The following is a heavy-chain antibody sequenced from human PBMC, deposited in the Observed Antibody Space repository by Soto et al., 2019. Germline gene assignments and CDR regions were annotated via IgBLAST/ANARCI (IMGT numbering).Heavy chain of an antibody. CDR3: XXGXXCTDGVCSALDY. CDR1: GGSISTYY. Sequence: QVQLQESGPGLVKPSETLSLTCTVSGGSISTYYWSWIRQPPGKGLEWIGYIYYSGTASYNPSLKSRVTISLDTSKNQFSLKLSSVTAADTAVYYCXXGXXCTDGVCSALDYWGQGTLVTVSS. CDR2: IYYSGTA. D-gene: IGHD2-8*01. J-gene: IGHJ4*02. V-gene: IGHV4-59*08.